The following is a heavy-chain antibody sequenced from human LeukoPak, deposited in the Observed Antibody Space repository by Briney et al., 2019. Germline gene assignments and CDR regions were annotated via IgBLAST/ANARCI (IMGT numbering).Heavy chain of an antibody. V-gene: IGHV5-51*01. CDR2: IYPSDSDT. CDR3: ARRMVRGVITSPFDY. D-gene: IGHD3-10*01. Sequence: GESLKISCKGSGYIFSSYWIGWVRQMPGKGLEWMWIIYPSDSDTRYSPSFQGQVTISADKSISTAYLQWSSLKASDTAMYYCARRMVRGVITSPFDYWGQGTLVTVSS. J-gene: IGHJ4*02. CDR1: GYIFSSYW.